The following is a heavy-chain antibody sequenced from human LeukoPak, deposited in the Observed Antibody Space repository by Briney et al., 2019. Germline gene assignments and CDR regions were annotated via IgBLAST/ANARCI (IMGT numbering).Heavy chain of an antibody. CDR2: IKYDGNEK. CDR3: KSGGAAPGSFDY. J-gene: IGHJ4*02. V-gene: IGHV3-7*01. CDR1: GFTFNSYR. D-gene: IGHD1-1*01. Sequence: GGPLRLSCAASGFTFNSYRMRWMRQAPGKGLKWVANIKYDGNEKDYVDSVKGRFTISRDNAKNSLYLQMNSLRVEDTAVYYCKSGGAAPGSFDYWGQGTLVTVSP.